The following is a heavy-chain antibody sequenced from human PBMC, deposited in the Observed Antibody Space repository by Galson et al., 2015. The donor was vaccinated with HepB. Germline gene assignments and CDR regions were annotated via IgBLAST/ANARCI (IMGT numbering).Heavy chain of an antibody. CDR3: ARGIAAAGSHFDY. J-gene: IGHJ4*02. Sequence: TLSLTCAVSGDSISSGGYSWSWIRQPPGKGLEWIGYIYHSGSTYYNPSLKSRVTISVDRSKNQFSLKLSSVTAADTAVYYCARGIAAAGSHFDYWGQGTLVTVSS. CDR1: GDSISSGGYS. V-gene: IGHV4-30-2*01. D-gene: IGHD6-13*01. CDR2: IYHSGST.